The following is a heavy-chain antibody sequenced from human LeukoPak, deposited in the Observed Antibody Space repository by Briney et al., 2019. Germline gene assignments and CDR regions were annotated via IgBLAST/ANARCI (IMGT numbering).Heavy chain of an antibody. CDR3: ARSLTPPSEYSDPAGCWFDP. Sequence: SETLSPTCTVSGGSISSSSYYWGWIRQPPGKGLEWIGSIYYSGSTYYNPSLKSRVTISVDTSKNQFSLKLSSVTAADTAVYYCARSLTPPSEYSDPAGCWFDPWGQGTLVTVS. D-gene: IGHD4-17*01. CDR1: GGSISSSSYY. J-gene: IGHJ5*02. CDR2: IYYSGST. V-gene: IGHV4-39*07.